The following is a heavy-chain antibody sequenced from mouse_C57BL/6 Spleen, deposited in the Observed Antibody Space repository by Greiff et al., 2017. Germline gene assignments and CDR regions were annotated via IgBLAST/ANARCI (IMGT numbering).Heavy chain of an antibody. CDR2: IDPSDSET. V-gene: IGHV1-52*01. J-gene: IGHJ3*01. D-gene: IGHD2-5*01. CDR3: ARGYSNYGAY. CDR1: GYTFTSYW. Sequence: QVQLKQSGAELVRPGSSVKLSCKASGYTFTSYWMHWVKQRPIQGLEWIGNIDPSDSETHYNQKFKDKATLTVDKSSSTAYMQLSSLTSEDSAVYYCARGYSNYGAYWGQGTLVTVSA.